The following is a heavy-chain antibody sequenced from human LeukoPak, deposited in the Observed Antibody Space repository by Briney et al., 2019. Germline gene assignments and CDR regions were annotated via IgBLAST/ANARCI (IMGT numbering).Heavy chain of an antibody. CDR2: ISGSGSSS. J-gene: IGHJ4*02. Sequence: GGSLRPSCAASGFTFSNYAMTWVRQAPGMGLEWDSSISGSGSSSYYADSVKGRFTVSRDNSKDTLHLQMNSLRAEDTAVYYCAKDFLYNVVDYWGQGTLVAVSS. D-gene: IGHD3-10*01. CDR1: GFTFSNYA. V-gene: IGHV3-23*01. CDR3: AKDFLYNVVDY.